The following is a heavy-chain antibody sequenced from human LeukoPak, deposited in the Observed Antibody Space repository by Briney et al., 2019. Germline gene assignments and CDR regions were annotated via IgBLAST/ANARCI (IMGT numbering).Heavy chain of an antibody. J-gene: IGHJ6*04. CDR2: IYPGDSST. CDR3: ARHVGPGMPVTTELSSYYYYHGMDV. D-gene: IGHD4-17*01. Sequence: GESLKISCKSSGYSFTSYWIAWVRQMPGKGLEWMGIIYPGDSSTTYSPSFRGQVTISADKSITTAYLQWSSLEASDTAIYYYARHVGPGMPVTTELSSYYYYHGMDVWGKGTTVTVSS. V-gene: IGHV5-51*01. CDR1: GYSFTSYW.